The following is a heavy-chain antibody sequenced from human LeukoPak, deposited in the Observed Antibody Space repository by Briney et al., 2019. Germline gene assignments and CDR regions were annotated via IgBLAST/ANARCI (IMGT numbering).Heavy chain of an antibody. Sequence: GGSLRLSCAASGFTFSSYWMSWVRQAPGKGLEWVANIKQDGSEKYYVDSVKGRFTISRDNAKNSLYLQMNSLRAEDTAVYYCARRGNDLEWLLYYYYMDVWGKGTTDTVSS. CDR3: ARRGNDLEWLLYYYYMDV. CDR2: IKQDGSEK. D-gene: IGHD3-3*01. J-gene: IGHJ6*03. V-gene: IGHV3-7*01. CDR1: GFTFSSYW.